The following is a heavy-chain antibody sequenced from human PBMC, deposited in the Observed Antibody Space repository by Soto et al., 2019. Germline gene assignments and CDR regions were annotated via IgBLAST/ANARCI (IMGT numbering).Heavy chain of an antibody. J-gene: IGHJ6*03. CDR1: GAAINDFF. Sequence: QVQLQESGPGLVKPSETLSLTCTVSGAAINDFFWSWIRQSPGRGLEWIGYIYYIGQTNYNLSLKIRVTISVDTSRNQFSLSLSSVTAADTAVYYCARPYYDFLSKDYYIDVWGKGTTVTVSS. D-gene: IGHD3-3*01. CDR3: ARPYYDFLSKDYYIDV. CDR2: IYYIGQT. V-gene: IGHV4-59*08.